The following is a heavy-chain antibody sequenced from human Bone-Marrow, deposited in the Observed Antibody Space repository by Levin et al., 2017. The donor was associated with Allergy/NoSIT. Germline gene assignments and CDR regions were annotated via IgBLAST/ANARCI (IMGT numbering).Heavy chain of an antibody. D-gene: IGHD6-25*01. CDR3: ARDQQRRWRYYGMDV. J-gene: IGHJ6*02. V-gene: IGHV3-7*01. Sequence: GESLKISCAASGFTFSSYWMSWVRQAPGKGLEWVANIKQDGSEKYYVDSVKGRFTISRDNAKNSLYLQMNSLRAEDTAVYYCARDQQRRWRYYGMDVWGQGTTVTVSS. CDR2: IKQDGSEK. CDR1: GFTFSSYW.